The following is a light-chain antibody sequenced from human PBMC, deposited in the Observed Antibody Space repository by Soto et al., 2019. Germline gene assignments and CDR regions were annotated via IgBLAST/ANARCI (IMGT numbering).Light chain of an antibody. CDR1: QSVTYSQ. CDR2: GAS. Sequence: EIVLTQSPGTLSLSPGERATLSCRASQSVTYSQLAWYQQKPSQAPRLLIYGASTRATGIPDRFSGSGSGTDFTLTISTLEPEDFAVYYCQQYGRSPRTFGQGTKVETK. J-gene: IGKJ1*01. V-gene: IGKV3-20*01. CDR3: QQYGRSPRT.